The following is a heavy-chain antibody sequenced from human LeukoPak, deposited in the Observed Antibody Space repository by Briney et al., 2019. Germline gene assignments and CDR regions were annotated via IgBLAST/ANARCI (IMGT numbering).Heavy chain of an antibody. J-gene: IGHJ5*02. CDR3: ALGSGSYDWWFDL. CDR2: INAGNGNT. Sequence: ASGKVSCKASGYTFTSYAMHWVRQAPGQRGEWMGWINAGNGNTKDSQKFQGRVTITRDTSASTAYMELSSLRSEDTAVYYCALGSGSYDWWFDLWGQGTLVTVSS. CDR1: GYTFTSYA. V-gene: IGHV1-3*01. D-gene: IGHD3-10*01.